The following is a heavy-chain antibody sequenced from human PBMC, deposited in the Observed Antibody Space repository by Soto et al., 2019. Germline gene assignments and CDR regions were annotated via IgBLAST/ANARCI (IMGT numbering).Heavy chain of an antibody. Sequence: QMQLVESGGGVVQPGRSLRLSCAASGFPFSTYGIHWVRQAPGKGLEWVAVIWYDGSNKYYGDSVKGRFPISRDNSNNTLYLQTNSLRAEDTAVYYCVKASGPFDLWGRGTLVTVSS. V-gene: IGHV3-33*06. J-gene: IGHJ2*01. CDR2: IWYDGSNK. CDR1: GFPFSTYG. CDR3: VKASGPFDL.